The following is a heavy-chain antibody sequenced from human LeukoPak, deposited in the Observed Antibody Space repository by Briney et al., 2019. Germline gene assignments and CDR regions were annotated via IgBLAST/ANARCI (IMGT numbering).Heavy chain of an antibody. CDR3: ARHTRDRNYGDYDY. D-gene: IGHD4-17*01. V-gene: IGHV3-48*03. CDR2: ISSSGSTI. Sequence: GGSLRLSCAASGFTFSSYEMNWVRQAPGKGLEWVSYISSSGSTIYYADSVKGRFTISRDNAKNSLYLQMNSLRAEDTAVYYCARHTRDRNYGDYDYWGQGTLVTVSS. CDR1: GFTFSSYE. J-gene: IGHJ4*02.